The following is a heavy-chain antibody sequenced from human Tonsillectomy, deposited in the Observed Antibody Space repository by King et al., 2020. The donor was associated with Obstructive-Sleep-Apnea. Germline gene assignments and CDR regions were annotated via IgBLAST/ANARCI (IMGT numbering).Heavy chain of an antibody. CDR1: GFTFSNYS. CDR2: ISRSSGYI. J-gene: IGHJ6*02. D-gene: IGHD3-10*01. V-gene: IGHV3-21*01. Sequence: VQLVESGGGLVRPGGSLRLSCAASGFTFSNYSMTWVRQAPGKGLEWVSSISRSSGYIFYADSVKGRSTVSRDNAKNSLYLHMSSLRAKETAVYYCAGPYYPSVVEHLYYYGLDVWGQGTTVTVSS. CDR3: AGPYYPSVVEHLYYYGLDV.